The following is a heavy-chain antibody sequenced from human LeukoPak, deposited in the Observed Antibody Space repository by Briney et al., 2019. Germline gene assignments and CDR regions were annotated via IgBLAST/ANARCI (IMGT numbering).Heavy chain of an antibody. CDR1: GGTFSSYA. J-gene: IGHJ4*02. CDR2: ISGYNGNT. D-gene: IGHD3-9*01. V-gene: IGHV1-18*01. CDR3: ATGYPKRRPSDMLTVPLFDY. Sequence: ASVKVSRKASGGTFSSYAISWVRQAPGQGLEWMGWISGYNGNTKYEEKFQDRVTMTTDTSTNTAYMELRSLRSDDTATYYCATGYPKRRPSDMLTVPLFDYWGQGTLVIVSS.